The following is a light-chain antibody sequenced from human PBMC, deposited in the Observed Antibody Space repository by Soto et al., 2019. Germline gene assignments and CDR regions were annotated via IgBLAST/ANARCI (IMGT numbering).Light chain of an antibody. CDR1: QSLRSN. Sequence: EIVMTQSPVTLSVSPGETVILSCRASQSLRSNLAWYQQKPGQTPRLLIYSASIRAAATPARFSGSGAGTNFSLSISSLQSEDFAVYYCQQHDQLPPALGQGTKVDLK. CDR3: QQHDQLPPA. V-gene: IGKV3-15*01. J-gene: IGKJ1*01. CDR2: SAS.